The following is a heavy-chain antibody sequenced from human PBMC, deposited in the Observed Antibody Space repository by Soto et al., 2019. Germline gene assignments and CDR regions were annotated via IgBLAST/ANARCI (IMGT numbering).Heavy chain of an antibody. CDR3: AKIDGYFDY. Sequence: EVQVLQSGGGLVPPGGSLRLSCAGSGFTFINPGMSWVRQAPGQGLEWVSAITGNGDTTYYADSVKGRFTISRDNSKSTLYLQMNCLRAEDTAVYYCAKIDGYFDYWGQGTLVTVSS. CDR2: ITGNGDTT. V-gene: IGHV3-23*01. CDR1: GFTFINPG. D-gene: IGHD3-22*01. J-gene: IGHJ4*02.